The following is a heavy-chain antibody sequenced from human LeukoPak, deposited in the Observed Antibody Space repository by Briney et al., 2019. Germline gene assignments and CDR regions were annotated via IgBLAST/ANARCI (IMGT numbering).Heavy chain of an antibody. J-gene: IGHJ3*02. CDR2: INTDGTYT. CDR1: GFTFSTYW. CDR3: ARPGLGAFDI. V-gene: IGHV3-74*01. Sequence: GSLRLSCAASGFTFSTYWMHWVRQAPGKGLVWVSRINTDGTYTDYADSVKGRFTISRDNAKNTLYLQMNSLRAEDTAVYYCARPGLGAFDIWGQGTMVTVSS.